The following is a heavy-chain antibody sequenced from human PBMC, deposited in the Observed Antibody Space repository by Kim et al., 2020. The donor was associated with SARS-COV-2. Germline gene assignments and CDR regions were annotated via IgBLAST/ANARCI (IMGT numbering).Heavy chain of an antibody. J-gene: IGHJ4*02. CDR3: ARRLRSYYGSGSSENFDY. Sequence: GESLKISCKGSGYSFTSYWISWVRQMPGKGLEWMGRIDPSDSYTNYSPSFQGHVTISADKSISTAYLQWSSLKASDTAMYYCARRLRSYYGSGSSENFDYWGQGTLVTVSP. D-gene: IGHD3-10*01. V-gene: IGHV5-10-1*01. CDR2: IDPSDSYT. CDR1: GYSFTSYW.